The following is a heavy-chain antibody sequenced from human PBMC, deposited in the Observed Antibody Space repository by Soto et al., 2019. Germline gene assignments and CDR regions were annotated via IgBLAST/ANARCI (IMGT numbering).Heavy chain of an antibody. Sequence: ASVKVSCKASGYTSTTYDINWVRQAAGQGLEWMGWMNPNSGNTGYAQKFQGRVTMTRNTSTSTGYMELSGLTSEDTAVYYCARGRAQGRDYRSYFLHWGQGTPVTLSS. CDR3: ARGRAQGRDYRSYFLH. CDR2: MNPNSGNT. V-gene: IGHV1-8*01. D-gene: IGHD4-4*01. CDR1: GYTSTTYD. J-gene: IGHJ1*01.